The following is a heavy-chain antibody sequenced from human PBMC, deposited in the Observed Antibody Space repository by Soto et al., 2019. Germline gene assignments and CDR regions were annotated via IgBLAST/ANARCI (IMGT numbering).Heavy chain of an antibody. V-gene: IGHV3-74*01. CDR1: GFTFSSYW. J-gene: IGHJ4*02. Sequence: EVQLVESGGGLVQPGGSLRLSCAASGFTFSSYWMHWVRQAPGKGLVWVSRINSDGSSTSYADSVKGRFTISRDNAKNTLYLQMNSLXXXXXXXXXXXXXXXXXXXXXXWGQGTLVTVSS. CDR2: INSDGSST. CDR3: XXXXXXXXXXXX.